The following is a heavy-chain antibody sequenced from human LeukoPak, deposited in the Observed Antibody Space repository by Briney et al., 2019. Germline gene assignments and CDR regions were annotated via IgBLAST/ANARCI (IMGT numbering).Heavy chain of an antibody. Sequence: GGSLRLSCAASGFTFSTFEMSWVRQAPGKGLEWVSYISSSGDTRFYADSVKGRFTISRDNAKNSLFLQMNSLRVEDTALYFCAGDYGSYSPDYWGQGTRVTVS. V-gene: IGHV3-48*03. CDR2: ISSSGDTR. CDR1: GFTFSTFE. D-gene: IGHD1-26*01. J-gene: IGHJ4*02. CDR3: AGDYGSYSPDY.